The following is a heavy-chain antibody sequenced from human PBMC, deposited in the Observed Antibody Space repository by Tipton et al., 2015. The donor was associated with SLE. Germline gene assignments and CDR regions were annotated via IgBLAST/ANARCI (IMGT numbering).Heavy chain of an antibody. CDR3: AKNRYGDFWSGYADY. CDR1: GFIVGGTY. D-gene: IGHD3-3*01. CDR2: IYKGGSR. V-gene: IGHV3-53*05. J-gene: IGHJ4*02. Sequence: SLRLSCVGSGFIVGGTYMSWVRQAPGKGLEWVSSIYKGGSRYYAGSVKGRFTITRDNSKNTLYLQMDGLSAEDSAVYYCAKNRYGDFWSGYADYWGQGTLVTVSS.